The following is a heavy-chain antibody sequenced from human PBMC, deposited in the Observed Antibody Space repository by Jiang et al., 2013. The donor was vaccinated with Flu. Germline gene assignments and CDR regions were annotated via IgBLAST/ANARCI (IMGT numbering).Heavy chain of an antibody. CDR3: VRLRLADSGGYGEFDY. CDR2: VHHAGRS. D-gene: IGHD3-22*01. V-gene: IGHV4-38-2*02. CDR1: NYSISTSYY. Sequence: GSGLVKPSETLSLTSIVSNYSISTSYYWGWVRQSPGKGLEWIAHVHHAGRSDYNPSLSSRVTISEDTSKNHFSLRLNSVTAADTAVYYCVRLRLADSGGYGEFDYWAREPWSPSPQ. J-gene: IGHJ4*02.